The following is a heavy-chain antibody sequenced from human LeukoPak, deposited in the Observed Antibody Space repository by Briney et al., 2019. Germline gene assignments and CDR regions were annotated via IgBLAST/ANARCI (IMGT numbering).Heavy chain of an antibody. CDR2: INPNSGGT. CDR3: ARGCSSTSCYGGGDYYYMDI. V-gene: IGHV1-2*02. J-gene: IGHJ6*03. Sequence: ASVKVSCKASGYTFTCYYMHWVRQAPGQGRDWMGWINPNSGGTNYAQKFQGRVTITRDTSISTAYMELSGLRSDDTAVYYCARGCSSTSCYGGGDYYYMDIWGKGITVTVSS. D-gene: IGHD2-2*01. CDR1: GYTFTCYY.